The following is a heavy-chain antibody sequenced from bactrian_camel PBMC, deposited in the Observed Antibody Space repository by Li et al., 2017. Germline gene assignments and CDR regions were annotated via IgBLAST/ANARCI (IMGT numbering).Heavy chain of an antibody. J-gene: IGHJ4*01. CDR3: ITGTFAV. D-gene: IGHD6*01. CDR1: GFTFSSYW. Sequence: HVQLVESGGGVVQPGGSLRLSCAASGFTFSSYWMHWVRQAPGKGLEWVSHINEGGETTFYADSVKGRFVSSRDNAKNTVYLHMYSLKSEDTALYYCITGTFAVWGQGTQVTVS. CDR2: INEGGETT. V-gene: IGHV3S1*01.